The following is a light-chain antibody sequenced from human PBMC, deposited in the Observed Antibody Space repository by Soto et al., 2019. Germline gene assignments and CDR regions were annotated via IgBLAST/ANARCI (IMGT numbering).Light chain of an antibody. CDR1: QSVKNY. CDR2: DAS. V-gene: IGKV3-11*01. J-gene: IGKJ4*01. Sequence: EIVLTQSPATLSLSPGERATLSCRASQSVKNYLAWYQQNPGQAPRLLIYDASNRATGIPARFSGSGSGTDFTLTISSLEPEDSAVYYCQQRSNWPPVTFGGGTKVDIK. CDR3: QQRSNWPPVT.